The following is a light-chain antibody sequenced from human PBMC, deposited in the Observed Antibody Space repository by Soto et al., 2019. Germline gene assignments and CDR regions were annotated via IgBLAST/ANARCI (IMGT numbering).Light chain of an antibody. V-gene: IGKV3-15*01. CDR2: GAS. Sequence: EIVMIPSPATLSVPTGERATLSCRASPSVSSNLAWYQQKPGQAPRLLIYGASTRATGIPARFSGSGSRTEFTLTIGSLQSEDFAVYYCQQYNNWPPEKLTCGGGTKVDIK. CDR1: PSVSSN. J-gene: IGKJ4*01. CDR3: QQYNNWPPEKLT.